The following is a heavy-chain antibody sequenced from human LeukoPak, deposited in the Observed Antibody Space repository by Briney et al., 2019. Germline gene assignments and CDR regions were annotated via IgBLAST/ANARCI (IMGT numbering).Heavy chain of an antibody. CDR3: ASSQAGQFDY. V-gene: IGHV4-59*01. CDR1: GGSISSYY. CDR2: IYYSGST. J-gene: IGHJ4*02. Sequence: SETLSLTCTVSGGSISSYYWSWIRQPPGKGLEWIGYIYYSGSTNYNPSLKSRVTISVHTSKNQFSLKLSSVTAADTAVYYCASSQAGQFDYWGQGTLVTVSS. D-gene: IGHD6-13*01.